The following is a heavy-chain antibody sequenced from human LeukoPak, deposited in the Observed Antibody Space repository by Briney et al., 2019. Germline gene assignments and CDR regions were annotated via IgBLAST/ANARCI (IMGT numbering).Heavy chain of an antibody. V-gene: IGHV3-30*03. CDR2: VSYDGSNK. J-gene: IGHJ4*02. CDR3: ARAGRADGDYHYFDY. D-gene: IGHD4-17*01. CDR1: GFTFSSYG. Sequence: PGGSLRLSCAASGFTFSSYGMRWVRQAPGKGLEWIAAVSYDGSNKYYADSVRGRLTISRDNSKNTLYLQMNSLRAEDTAVYYCARAGRADGDYHYFDYWGQGTLVTVSS.